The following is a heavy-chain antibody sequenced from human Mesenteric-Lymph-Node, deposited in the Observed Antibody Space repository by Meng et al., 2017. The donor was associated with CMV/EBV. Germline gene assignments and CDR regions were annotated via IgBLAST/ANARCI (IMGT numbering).Heavy chain of an antibody. J-gene: IGHJ4*02. V-gene: IGHV4-59*11. CDR1: GVSMSSHY. Sequence: SETLSLTCNVSGVSMSSHYWSWIRQPPGKGLEWIGYTYYTGSSKFSPSLESRVTISVDTSRNQFSLKVTSVTAADKAVYYCARASEGGNFQIIDYWGQGTLVTVSS. CDR2: TYYTGSS. CDR3: ARASEGGNFQIIDY. D-gene: IGHD4-23*01.